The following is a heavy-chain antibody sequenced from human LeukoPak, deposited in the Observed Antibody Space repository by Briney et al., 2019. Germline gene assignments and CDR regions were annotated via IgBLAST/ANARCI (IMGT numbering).Heavy chain of an antibody. D-gene: IGHD3-22*01. Sequence: PSQTLSLTCIVSGDFISNSDYDWSWIRQPPGKGLEWIGYIYYSGSTYYNPSLKSRVTISVDTSKNQFSLKLSSVTAADTAVYYCARGGVTYDYESCGYDCWGQGTLVTVSS. J-gene: IGHJ4*02. CDR3: ARGGVTYDYESCGYDC. V-gene: IGHV4-30-4*08. CDR2: IYYSGST. CDR1: GDFISNSDYD.